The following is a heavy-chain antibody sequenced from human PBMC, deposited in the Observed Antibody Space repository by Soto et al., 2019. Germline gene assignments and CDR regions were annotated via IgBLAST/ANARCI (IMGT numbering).Heavy chain of an antibody. D-gene: IGHD6-6*01. V-gene: IGHV3-9*01. CDR2: ISWDSGSI. CDR1: GFTFDDYA. CDR3: AKSPSAVAAPTYYFDY. Sequence: EVQLVESGGGLVQPGRSLRLSCAASGFTFDDYAMHWVRQAPGKGLEWVSGISWDSGSIDYADSVKGRFTISRDNAKNSPYLQMNSLRAEDTALYYCAKSPSAVAAPTYYFDYWGQGTLVTVSS. J-gene: IGHJ4*02.